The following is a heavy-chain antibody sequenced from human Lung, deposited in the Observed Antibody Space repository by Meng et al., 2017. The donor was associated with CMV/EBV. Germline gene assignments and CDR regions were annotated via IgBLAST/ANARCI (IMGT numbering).Heavy chain of an antibody. V-gene: IGHV1-69*04. D-gene: IGHD3-22*01. CDR1: GGTFSSYT. Sequence: SXXVSXKASGGTFSSYTISWVRQAPGQGLEWMGRIIPILGIANYAQKFQGRVTITADKSTSTAYMELSSLRSEDTAVYYCARDSSGDSSPGDYYYYGMDFXGQAXTVTVSS. CDR3: ARDSSGDSSPGDYYYYGMDF. CDR2: IIPILGIA. J-gene: IGHJ6*02.